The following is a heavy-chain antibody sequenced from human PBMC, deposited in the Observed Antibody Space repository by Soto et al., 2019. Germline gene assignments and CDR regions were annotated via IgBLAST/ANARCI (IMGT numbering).Heavy chain of an antibody. J-gene: IGHJ4*02. CDR3: ARGNADVFWSSYYFY. V-gene: IGHV1-2*04. CDR2: INPNSGGT. Sequence: ASVKVSCKASGYTFTGYYMHWVRQAPGQGLEWMGWINPNSGGTNYAQKFQGWVTMTRDTSVSTAYMEVSSLKSDDTAVYFCARGNADVFWSSYYFYWGQGTLVTVSS. D-gene: IGHD3-3*01. CDR1: GYTFTGYY.